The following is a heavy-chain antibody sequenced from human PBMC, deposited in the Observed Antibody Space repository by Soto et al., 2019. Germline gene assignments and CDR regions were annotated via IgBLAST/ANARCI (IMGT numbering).Heavy chain of an antibody. Sequence: SLGFVASGINVRIRAMRWVRQSPGEGLEWVSIISDSGGDTKYADSVMGRFTISRDNSKNTLYLKMSSLRVEDSAVYYCARGSRESYPGSRLFDFWGRGNLVTVSS. D-gene: IGHD3-10*01. J-gene: IGHJ4*02. CDR3: ARGSRESYPGSRLFDF. CDR2: ISDSGGDT. CDR1: GINVRIRA. V-gene: IGHV3-23*01.